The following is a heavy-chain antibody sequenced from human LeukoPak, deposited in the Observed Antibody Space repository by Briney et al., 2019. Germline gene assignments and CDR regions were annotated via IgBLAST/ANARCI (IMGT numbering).Heavy chain of an antibody. V-gene: IGHV4-59*12. Sequence: SETLSLTCTVSGGSISSYYWSWIRQPPRKGLEWIGYIYYSGSTNYNPSLKSRVTISVDTSKNQFSLKLSSVTAADTAVYYCARGRPYTMIVVVTRWIYGMDVWGQGTTVTVSS. CDR2: IYYSGST. CDR1: GGSISSYY. D-gene: IGHD3-22*01. CDR3: ARGRPYTMIVVVTRWIYGMDV. J-gene: IGHJ6*02.